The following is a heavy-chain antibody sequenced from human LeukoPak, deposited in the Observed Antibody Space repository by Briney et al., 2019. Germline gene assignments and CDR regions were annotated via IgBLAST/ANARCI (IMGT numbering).Heavy chain of an antibody. CDR3: ARSMTTVTTIDY. D-gene: IGHD4-17*01. Sequence: GGSLRLSCGASEFXFSDYYMSWIRQAPGKGLEWVSYISSSSSYTNYADSVKGRFTISRDNAKNSLYLQMNSLRAEDTAVYYCARSMTTVTTIDYWGQGTLVTVSS. V-gene: IGHV3-11*06. CDR2: ISSSSSYT. CDR1: EFXFSDYY. J-gene: IGHJ4*02.